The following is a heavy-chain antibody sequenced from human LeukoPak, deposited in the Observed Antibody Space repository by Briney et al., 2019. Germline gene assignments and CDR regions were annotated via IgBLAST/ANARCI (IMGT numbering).Heavy chain of an antibody. Sequence: SGGSLRLSCAASGFTFSSYSMNWVRQAPGKGLEWVSAISGSGGSTYYADSVKGRFTISRDNSKNTLYLQMNSLRAEDTAVYYCAKWADSSGYGYFDYWGQGTLVTVSS. CDR3: AKWADSSGYGYFDY. CDR1: GFTFSSYS. CDR2: ISGSGGST. V-gene: IGHV3-23*01. D-gene: IGHD3-22*01. J-gene: IGHJ4*02.